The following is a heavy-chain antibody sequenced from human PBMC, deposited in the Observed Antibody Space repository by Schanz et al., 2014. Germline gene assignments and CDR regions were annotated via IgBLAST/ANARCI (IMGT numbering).Heavy chain of an antibody. CDR3: VRARPQSGSYPWD. CDR2: ISWNSGNI. CDR1: GFTFDDHA. Sequence: EVQLVESGGGLVQPGRSLRLSCAASGFTFDDHAMHWVRQVPGKGLEWVSGISWNSGNIAYADSVKGRFTISRDNAKNTVSLQMTSLRVDETAVYFCVRARPQSGSYPWDWGQGTLVTVSS. V-gene: IGHV3-9*01. D-gene: IGHD3-22*01. J-gene: IGHJ4*02.